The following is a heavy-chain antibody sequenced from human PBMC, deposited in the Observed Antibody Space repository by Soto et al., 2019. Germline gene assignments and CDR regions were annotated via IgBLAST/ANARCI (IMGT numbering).Heavy chain of an antibody. CDR1: GFTFSSYG. V-gene: IGHV3-30*18. J-gene: IGHJ6*01. Sequence: AGGSLRLSCAASGFTFSSYGMHWVRQAPGKGLEWVAVISYDGSNKYYADSVKGRFTISRDNSKNTLYLQMNSLRAEDTAVYYCAKDLGSDYGDYEGYYYYYGMDVWGQGTTVTVSS. D-gene: IGHD4-17*01. CDR3: AKDLGSDYGDYEGYYYYYGMDV. CDR2: ISYDGSNK.